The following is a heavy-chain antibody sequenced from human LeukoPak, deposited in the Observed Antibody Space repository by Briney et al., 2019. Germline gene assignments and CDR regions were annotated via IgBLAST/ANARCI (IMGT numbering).Heavy chain of an antibody. Sequence: PGGSLRLSCAASGFTVSSTYMSWVRQAPGKGLEWVSGIGSGGVGTYYADSVKGRFTISRDNSKSTVYLQMNSLRAEDTAVYYCAKKGLVGTTDLRAFDYWGQGTLVTVSS. V-gene: IGHV3-23*01. D-gene: IGHD1-26*01. CDR2: IGSGGVGT. CDR1: GFTVSSTY. J-gene: IGHJ4*02. CDR3: AKKGLVGTTDLRAFDY.